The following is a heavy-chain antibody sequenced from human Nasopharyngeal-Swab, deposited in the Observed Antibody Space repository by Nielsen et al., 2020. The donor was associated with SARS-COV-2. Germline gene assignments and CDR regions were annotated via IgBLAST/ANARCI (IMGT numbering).Heavy chain of an antibody. Sequence: SETLSLTCAVHGSASAPTLFPLVSCEQHPGKGLEWIGYIYYSGSTYYNPSLKSRVTISVDTSKNQFSLKLSSVTAADTAVYYCGGGYYDSLNVGWGQGSLVSVAS. V-gene: IGHV4-31*11. CDR2: IYYSGST. CDR1: GSASAPTLFP. CDR3: GGGYYDSLNVG. D-gene: IGHD3-22*01. J-gene: IGHJ1*01.